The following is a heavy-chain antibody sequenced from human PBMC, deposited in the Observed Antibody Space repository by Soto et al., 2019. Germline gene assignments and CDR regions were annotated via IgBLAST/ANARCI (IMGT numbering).Heavy chain of an antibody. CDR1: GGSISSSSYY. CDR3: ARPWLNYYDHGMDV. Sequence: KTSETQSLTCTVSGGSISSSSYYWGWIRQPPGKGLEWIGSIYYSGSTYYNPSLKSRVTISVDTSKNQFSLKLSSVTAADTAVYYCARPWLNYYDHGMDVWGQGTTVTVS. D-gene: IGHD5-12*01. V-gene: IGHV4-39*01. CDR2: IYYSGST. J-gene: IGHJ6*02.